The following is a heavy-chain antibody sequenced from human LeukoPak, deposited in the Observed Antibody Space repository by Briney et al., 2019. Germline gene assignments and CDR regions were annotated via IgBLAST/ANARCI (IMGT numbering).Heavy chain of an antibody. Sequence: ASVKVSCKVSGYTLTELSMHWVRQAPGKRLEWMGGFDPEDGETIYAQKFQDRVTMTEDTSTDTAYMELSSLRSEDTAVYYCATSEPPRESYEASDYWGQGTLVTVSS. CDR1: GYTLTELS. D-gene: IGHD1-26*01. V-gene: IGHV1-24*01. CDR2: FDPEDGET. CDR3: ATSEPPRESYEASDY. J-gene: IGHJ4*02.